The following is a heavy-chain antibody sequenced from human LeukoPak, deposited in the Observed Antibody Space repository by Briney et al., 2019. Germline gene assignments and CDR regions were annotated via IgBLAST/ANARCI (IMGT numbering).Heavy chain of an antibody. CDR2: ISGSGGST. D-gene: IGHD3-9*01. CDR3: APLAGPKTGDHFDY. J-gene: IGHJ4*02. V-gene: IGHV3-23*01. Sequence: GGSLRLSCAGSGFTFSSYAMSWVRQAPGKGLEGVAAISGSGGSTYYADSVKGRFTISRDNSKNTLYLQMNSLRAEDTAVYYCAPLAGPKTGDHFDYWVQGTVVTVS. CDR1: GFTFSSYA.